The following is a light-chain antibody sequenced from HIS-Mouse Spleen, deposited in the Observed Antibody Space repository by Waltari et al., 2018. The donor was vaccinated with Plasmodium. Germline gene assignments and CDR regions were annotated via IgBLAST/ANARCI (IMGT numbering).Light chain of an antibody. Sequence: SYELTQPPSVSVSPGQTASITCSGDKLGDKYACWYQQKPGQSPVLVIFQVSKRPSGIPERCSGSNAGNTATLTISGTQAMDEADYYCQAWDSSTGVFGTGTKVTVL. CDR3: QAWDSSTGV. CDR2: QVS. V-gene: IGLV3-1*01. J-gene: IGLJ1*01. CDR1: KLGDKY.